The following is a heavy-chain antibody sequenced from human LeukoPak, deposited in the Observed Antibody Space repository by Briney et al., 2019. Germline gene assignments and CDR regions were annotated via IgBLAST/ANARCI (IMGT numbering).Heavy chain of an antibody. CDR1: GYIFTNYW. CDR3: ALNPRGYCSGGRCYIGY. J-gene: IGHJ4*02. D-gene: IGHD2-15*01. V-gene: IGHV5-51*01. Sequence: GGSLRLSCKTSGYIFTNYWIAWVRLMPGKGLEYMGYIYPGGSDLRYSPSFQGQVTISADKSTRTASLQWRSLKASDTAMYYCALNPRGYCSGGRCYIGYWGQGTLVTVSS. CDR2: IYPGGSDL.